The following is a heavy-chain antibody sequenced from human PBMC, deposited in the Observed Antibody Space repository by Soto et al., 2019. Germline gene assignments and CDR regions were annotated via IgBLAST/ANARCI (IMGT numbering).Heavy chain of an antibody. CDR3: ARDQGVVGATRKRGMDV. Sequence: QVQLVQSGAEVKKPGASVKVSCKASGYTFTSYGISWVRQAPGQGLEWMGWISAYNGNTNYAQKLHGRVTMTTDTSTSTAYMELRSLRSDDTAVYYCARDQGVVGATRKRGMDVCGQGTTVTVSS. D-gene: IGHD1-26*01. CDR1: GYTFTSYG. V-gene: IGHV1-18*04. CDR2: ISAYNGNT. J-gene: IGHJ6*02.